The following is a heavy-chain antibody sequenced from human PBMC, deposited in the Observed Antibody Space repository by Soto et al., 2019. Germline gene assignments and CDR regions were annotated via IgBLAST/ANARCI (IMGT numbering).Heavy chain of an antibody. D-gene: IGHD3-10*01. Sequence: ESGGGLVKPGGSLRLSCAASGFTFSSYSMNWVRQAPGKGLEWVSSISSSSSNIHYGDPVKGRFTISRDNAKNSLYLQMNSLRAEDTAVYYCARGTNYYDGLDIWGQGTMVTVSS. CDR1: GFTFSSYS. CDR3: ARGTNYYDGLDI. J-gene: IGHJ3*02. CDR2: ISSSSSNI. V-gene: IGHV3-21*01.